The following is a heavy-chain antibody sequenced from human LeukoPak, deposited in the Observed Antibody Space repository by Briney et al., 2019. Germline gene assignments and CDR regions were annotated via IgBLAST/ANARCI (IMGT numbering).Heavy chain of an antibody. CDR2: IYSGGST. V-gene: IGHV3-66*01. CDR1: GFTVSSNY. CDR3: AKEGRVWNDGEYYYGMDV. D-gene: IGHD1-1*01. J-gene: IGHJ6*02. Sequence: PGGSLRLSCAASGFTVSSNYMSWVRQAPGKGLEWVSVIYSGGSTYYADSVKGRFTISRDNSKNTLYLQMNSLRAEDTAVYYCAKEGRVWNDGEYYYGMDVWGQGTTVTVSS.